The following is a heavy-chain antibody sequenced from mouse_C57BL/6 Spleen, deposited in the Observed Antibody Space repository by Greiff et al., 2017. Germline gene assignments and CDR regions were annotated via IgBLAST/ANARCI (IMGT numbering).Heavy chain of an antibody. J-gene: IGHJ3*01. CDR3: ARGYGCSSWFAY. V-gene: IGHV1-54*01. D-gene: IGHD1-1*01. CDR2: INPGSGGT. CDR1: GYAFTNYL. Sequence: QVQLQQSGAELVRPGTSVKVSCKASGYAFTNYLIEWVKQRPGQGLEWIGVINPGSGGTNYNEKFKGKATLTADKSSSTAYMQLSSLTSEDSAVYFCARGYGCSSWFAYGGQGTLVTVSA.